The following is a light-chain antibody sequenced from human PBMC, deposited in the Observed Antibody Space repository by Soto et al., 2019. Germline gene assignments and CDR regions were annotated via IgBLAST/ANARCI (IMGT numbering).Light chain of an antibody. CDR3: QQSYSTPHT. J-gene: IGKJ2*01. Sequence: DIQMTQSPSSLSASVGDRVTITCRASQSISSFLNWYQQKPGKAPKFLIYVASSLQSGVPSRFSGSGSGTDFTLTISSLQPEDFATYYWQQSYSTPHTFGQGTKLEIK. CDR1: QSISSF. CDR2: VAS. V-gene: IGKV1-39*01.